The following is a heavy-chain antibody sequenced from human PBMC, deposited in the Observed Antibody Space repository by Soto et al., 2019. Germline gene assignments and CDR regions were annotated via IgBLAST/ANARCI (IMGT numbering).Heavy chain of an antibody. D-gene: IGHD1-26*01. V-gene: IGHV1-18*01. CDR2: ISAYNANT. J-gene: IGHJ4*02. CDR3: ARDRLGATGDY. CDR1: GYTFTSYG. Sequence: ASVKVSCKASGYTFTSYGISWVRQAPGQGLEWMGWISAYNANTNYAQKLQGRVTMTTDTSTSTSYMELRGLRSDDTAVYFCARDRLGATGDYWGQGTLVTVSS.